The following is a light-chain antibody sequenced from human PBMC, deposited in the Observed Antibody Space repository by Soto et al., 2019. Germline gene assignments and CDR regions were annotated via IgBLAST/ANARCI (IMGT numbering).Light chain of an antibody. V-gene: IGLV2-14*01. CDR1: SSDVGAYNY. CDR3: SSYPSRSTPYV. Sequence: QSALTQPASVSGSPGQSITISCTGTSSDVGAYNYVSWYQQHPGKAPKLRIYDVSNRPSGISNRFSGSKSGNTASLTISGLQAEDEGDYSCSSYPSRSTPYVFGAGTKLTVL. J-gene: IGLJ1*01. CDR2: DVS.